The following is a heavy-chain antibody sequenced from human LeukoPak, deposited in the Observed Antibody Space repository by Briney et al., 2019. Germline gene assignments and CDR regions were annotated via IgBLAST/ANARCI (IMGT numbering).Heavy chain of an antibody. D-gene: IGHD1-26*01. CDR3: AKAYAFVGANYFDY. V-gene: IGHV3-53*01. J-gene: IGHJ4*02. CDR1: GFTVSSNY. Sequence: GGSLRLSCAASGFTVSSNYMSWVRQAPGKGLEWVSVIYSGGSTYYADSVKGRFTISRDNSKNTLYLQMNNLRAEDAAIYYCAKAYAFVGANYFDYWGQGTLVTVSS. CDR2: IYSGGST.